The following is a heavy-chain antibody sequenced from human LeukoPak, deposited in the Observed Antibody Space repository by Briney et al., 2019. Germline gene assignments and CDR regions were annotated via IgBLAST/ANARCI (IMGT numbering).Heavy chain of an antibody. D-gene: IGHD2-15*01. J-gene: IGHJ4*02. CDR2: INPSGGST. CDR1: GYTFTNSY. Sequence: ASVKVSCKASGYTFTNSYILWVRQAPGQGLEWMGIINPSGGSTNYAQKFQGRVTMTRDTSTSTVYMELYSLRSEDTAVYYCASPEVGYWGQGTLVTVSS. CDR3: ASPEVGY. V-gene: IGHV1-46*03.